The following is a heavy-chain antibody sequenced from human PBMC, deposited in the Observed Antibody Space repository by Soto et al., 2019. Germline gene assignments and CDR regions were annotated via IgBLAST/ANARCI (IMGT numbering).Heavy chain of an antibody. D-gene: IGHD6-13*01. CDR1: GFTFSTFW. V-gene: IGHV3-74*01. CDR2: INSDGSTT. J-gene: IGHJ4*02. Sequence: EVQLVESGGGLVQPGGSLRLSCAASGFTFSTFWMHWVRQAPGKGLVWVSRINSDGSTTTYADSVKGRFTISRDNAKNTLDLEKNSRDVRVLAMSSCARSPPGRGGGQLVLDYWGQGTLVTVSS. CDR3: ARSPPGRGGGQLVLDY.